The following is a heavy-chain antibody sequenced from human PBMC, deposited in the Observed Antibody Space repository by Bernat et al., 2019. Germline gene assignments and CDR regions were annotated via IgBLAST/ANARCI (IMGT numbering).Heavy chain of an antibody. CDR1: GFTFSSYE. Sequence: EVQLVESGGGLVQPGGSLRLSCAASGFTFSSYEMNWVRQAPGKGLEWVSYISSSGSTIYYADSVKGRFTISRDNAKNSLYLQMNSLRAEDTAVYYCARDWGDILTDYGYFDYWGQGTLVTVSS. CDR3: ARDWGDILTDYGYFDY. CDR2: ISSSGSTI. V-gene: IGHV3-48*03. J-gene: IGHJ4*02. D-gene: IGHD3-9*01.